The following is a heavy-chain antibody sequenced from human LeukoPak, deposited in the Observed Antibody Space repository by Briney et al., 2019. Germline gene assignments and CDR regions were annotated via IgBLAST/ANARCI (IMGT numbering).Heavy chain of an antibody. CDR3: ARLGCGWSTGGDAFDI. J-gene: IGHJ3*02. D-gene: IGHD6-19*01. Sequence: GGSLRLSCAASGFTFSSYEMNWVRQAPGKGLEWVSYISSSGSTIYYADSVKGRFTISRDNAKNSLYLQMNSLRAEDTAVYYCARLGCGWSTGGDAFDIWGQGTMVTVSS. V-gene: IGHV3-48*03. CDR1: GFTFSSYE. CDR2: ISSSGSTI.